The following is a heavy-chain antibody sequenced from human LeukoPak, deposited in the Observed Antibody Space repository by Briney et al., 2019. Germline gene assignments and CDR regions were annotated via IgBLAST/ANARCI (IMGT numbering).Heavy chain of an antibody. J-gene: IGHJ2*01. CDR1: GFSFSKYW. Sequence: GGSLRLSCAASGFSFSKYWIHWVRHGPGEGLMWVSRINNDGSATDYADSVRGRFTISQDNPDNTAYLQKSRRRAEDTAVYYCISAGHQDYCCFGHWGRGTLVTVSS. CDR2: INNDGSAT. CDR3: ISAGHQDYCCFGH. V-gene: IGHV3-74*01.